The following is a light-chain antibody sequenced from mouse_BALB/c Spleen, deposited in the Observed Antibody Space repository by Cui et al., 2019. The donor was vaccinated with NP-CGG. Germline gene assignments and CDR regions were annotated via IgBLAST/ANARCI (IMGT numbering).Light chain of an antibody. CDR3: ALWYSNHWV. CDR1: TGAVTTSNY. Sequence: QALVTPDPALNTSPGETVTLTCRSSTGAVTTSNYANWVQEKPDHLFTGLIGGTNNRAPGVPARFSGSLIGDKAALTITGAQTEDEAIYFCALWYSNHWVFGGGTKLTVL. V-gene: IGLV1*01. CDR2: GTN. J-gene: IGLJ1*01.